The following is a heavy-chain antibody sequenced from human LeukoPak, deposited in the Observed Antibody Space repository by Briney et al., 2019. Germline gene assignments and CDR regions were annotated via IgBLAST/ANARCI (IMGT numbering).Heavy chain of an antibody. CDR1: GFTFSSYG. CDR2: IWYDGSNK. CDR3: ARGGYDRWSAYRIDY. J-gene: IGHJ4*02. D-gene: IGHD3-3*01. Sequence: GGSLRLSCAASGFTFSSYGMYWVRQAPGKGLEWVAVIWYDGSNKVYADSVKGRFTVSRDDSKNTLFLQMNSLRAEDTAVYNCARGGYDRWSAYRIDYWGQGIMVTVSS. V-gene: IGHV3-33*01.